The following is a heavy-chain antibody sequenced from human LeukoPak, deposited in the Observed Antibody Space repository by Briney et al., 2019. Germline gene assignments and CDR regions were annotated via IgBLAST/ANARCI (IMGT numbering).Heavy chain of an antibody. Sequence: PGGSLRLSCAASGFTFSNAWMSWVRQAPGRGLEWVARIKSKTDGGTTDYAAPVKGRFTISRDDSKNTLYLQMNSLKTEDTAVYYCTTNNGYDEDYWGQGTLVTVSS. CDR3: TTNNGYDEDY. CDR1: GFTFSNAW. J-gene: IGHJ4*02. D-gene: IGHD5-12*01. V-gene: IGHV3-15*01. CDR2: IKSKTDGGTT.